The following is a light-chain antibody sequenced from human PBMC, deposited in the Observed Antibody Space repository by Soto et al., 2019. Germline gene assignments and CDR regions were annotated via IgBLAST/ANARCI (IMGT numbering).Light chain of an antibody. CDR1: SSDVGAYDY. CDR3: SSFAANDNVV. J-gene: IGLJ3*02. V-gene: IGLV2-8*01. Sequence: QSALTQPPSASGSPGQSVTISCTGTSSDVGAYDYVCWSQQHPGKAPKLMIYEVNKRPSGVPDRFSGSKSGNTASLTVSGLQAGDEADYYCSSFAANDNVVFGGGTKVTVL. CDR2: EVN.